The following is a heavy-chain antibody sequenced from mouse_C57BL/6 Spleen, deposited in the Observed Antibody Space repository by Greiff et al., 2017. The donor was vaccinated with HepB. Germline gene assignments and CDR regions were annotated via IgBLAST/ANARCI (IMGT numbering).Heavy chain of an antibody. D-gene: IGHD3-2*02. V-gene: IGHV10-3*01. J-gene: IGHJ4*01. CDR1: GFTFNTYA. CDR2: IRSKSSNYAT. Sequence: EVQRVESGGGLVQPKGSLKLSCAASGFTFNTYAMHWVRQAPGKGLEWVARIRSKSSNYATYYADSVKDRFTISRDDSQSMLYLQMNNLKTEDTAMYYCVRDGSSGYDYAMDYWGQGTSVTVSS. CDR3: VRDGSSGYDYAMDY.